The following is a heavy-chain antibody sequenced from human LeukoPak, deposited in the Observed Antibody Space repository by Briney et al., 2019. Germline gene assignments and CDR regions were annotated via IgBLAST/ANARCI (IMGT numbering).Heavy chain of an antibody. CDR2: ISAYNGNT. Sequence: ASVKVSCKASGYTFTSYGISWVRQAPGQGLEWMGRISAYNGNTNYAQKLQGRVTMTTDTSTSTAYMELRSLRSDDTAVYYCARDQGYSSSSGWFDPWGQGTLVTVSS. CDR1: GYTFTSYG. CDR3: ARDQGYSSSSGWFDP. D-gene: IGHD6-6*01. J-gene: IGHJ5*02. V-gene: IGHV1-18*01.